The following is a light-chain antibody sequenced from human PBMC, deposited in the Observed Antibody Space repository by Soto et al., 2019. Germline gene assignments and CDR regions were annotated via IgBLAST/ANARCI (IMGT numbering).Light chain of an antibody. Sequence: DVVLTQPPLALPVTLGQPASISCRSSQSLVFTNGHTYLSWFHQRPGQSPRRLLYEVSERDSGAPARVSGSRSGADITLNTSRVETEDVGVYYCVEGSHWPYTFGQGNKVYIK. J-gene: IGKJ2*01. CDR3: VEGSHWPYT. V-gene: IGKV2-30*01. CDR1: QSLVFTNGHTY. CDR2: EVS.